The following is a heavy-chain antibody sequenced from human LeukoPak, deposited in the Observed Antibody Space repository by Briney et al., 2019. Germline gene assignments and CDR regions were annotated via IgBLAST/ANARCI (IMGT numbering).Heavy chain of an antibody. CDR2: IYYSGST. Sequence: PSQTLSLTCTVSGGSISSGGYYWSWIRQHPGKGLEWIAYIYYSGSTYYNPSLKSRFTISVETSKNQFSLKLSSVTAADTAVYYCAKGYSYGTGCNWFDPWGQGTLVTVSS. D-gene: IGHD5-18*01. CDR3: AKGYSYGTGCNWFDP. CDR1: GGSISSGGYY. V-gene: IGHV4-31*03. J-gene: IGHJ5*02.